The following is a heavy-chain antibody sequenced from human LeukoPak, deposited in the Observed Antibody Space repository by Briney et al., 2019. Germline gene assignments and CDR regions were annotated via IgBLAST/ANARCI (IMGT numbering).Heavy chain of an antibody. CDR2: IFYSGYT. CDR1: GGSIRTTSSY. V-gene: IGHV4-39*01. J-gene: IGHJ4*02. CDR3: ARLDPLGLQIWAGGLDY. D-gene: IGHD5-18*01. Sequence: SETLSPTCTVSGGSIRTTSSYWGWIRQPPGKGLEWIGSIFYSGYTYSNSSLEGRVTMSVDTSKNQFSLKLSSVTAADTAVYYCARLDPLGLQIWAGGLDYWGQGTLVTVSS.